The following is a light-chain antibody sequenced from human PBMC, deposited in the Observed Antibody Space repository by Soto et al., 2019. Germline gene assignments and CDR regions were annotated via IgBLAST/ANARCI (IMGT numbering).Light chain of an antibody. J-gene: IGLJ2*01. CDR1: SSNIGSNT. V-gene: IGLV1-44*01. CDR2: SNN. Sequence: QSVLTQPPSASGTPQQRVPISCSGSSSNIGSNTVHWYQQLPGTAPKLLIYSNNQRPSGVPDRFSGSKSGTSASLAISGLQSEDEADYYCAAWDDSLNGPVFGGGTKLTVL. CDR3: AAWDDSLNGPV.